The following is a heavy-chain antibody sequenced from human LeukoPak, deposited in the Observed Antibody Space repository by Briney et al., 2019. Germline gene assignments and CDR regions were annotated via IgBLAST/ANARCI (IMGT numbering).Heavy chain of an antibody. CDR2: ISTSSSYI. V-gene: IGHV3-21*01. J-gene: IGHJ4*02. CDR3: ARGDSSSSLFFDY. D-gene: IGHD6-13*01. CDR1: GFTFSSYS. Sequence: GGSLRLWCAASGFTFSSYSMNWVRQAPGKGLEWVSSISTSSSYIYYADSVKGRFTISRDNAKNSLFLQMNSLRAEDTAVYYCARGDSSSSLFFDYWGQGTLVTVSS.